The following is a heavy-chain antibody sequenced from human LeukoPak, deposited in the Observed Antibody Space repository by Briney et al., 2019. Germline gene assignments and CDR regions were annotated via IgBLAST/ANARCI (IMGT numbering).Heavy chain of an antibody. D-gene: IGHD3-9*01. V-gene: IGHV4-38-2*02. Sequence: PSETLSLTCTVSGYSISSGYFWGWIRQPPGKGLKWIGEINHSGSTNYNPSLKSRVTISVDTSKNQFSLKLSSVTAADTAVYYCARGLRYFDWLLVPSYYFDYWGQGTLVTVSS. CDR3: ARGLRYFDWLLVPSYYFDY. CDR2: INHSGST. CDR1: GYSISSGYF. J-gene: IGHJ4*02.